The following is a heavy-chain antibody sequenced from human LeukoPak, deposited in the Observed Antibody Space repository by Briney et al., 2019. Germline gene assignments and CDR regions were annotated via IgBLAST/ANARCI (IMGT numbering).Heavy chain of an antibody. CDR1: GFTFSSYS. CDR2: ISSSSSYI. D-gene: IGHD3-3*01. V-gene: IGHV3-21*01. J-gene: IGHJ4*02. CDR3: ARGQITIFGVVIMLPFDY. Sequence: GGSLRLSCAASGFTFSSYSMNWVRQAPGKGLEWVSSISSSSSYIYYADSVKGRFTISRDNAKNSLYLQMNSLRAEDTAVYYCARGQITIFGVVIMLPFDYWGQGTLVTISS.